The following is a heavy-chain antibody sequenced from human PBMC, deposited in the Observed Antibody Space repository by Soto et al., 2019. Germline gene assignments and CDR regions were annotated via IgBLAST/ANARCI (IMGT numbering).Heavy chain of an antibody. CDR3: TRGLTFDY. Sequence: PGGSLRLSCAASCFTFSGSAMHWVRQASWKGLEWVGRIRSKANSYATAYAASVKGRFTISRDDSKNTAYLQMNSLKTEDTAVYYCTRGLTFDYWAQGTMVTVSS. CDR1: CFTFSGSA. V-gene: IGHV3-73*01. D-gene: IGHD3-16*01. CDR2: IRSKANSYAT. J-gene: IGHJ4*02.